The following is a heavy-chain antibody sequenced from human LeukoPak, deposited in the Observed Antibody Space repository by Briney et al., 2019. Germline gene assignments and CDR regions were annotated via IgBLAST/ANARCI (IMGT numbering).Heavy chain of an antibody. Sequence: GGSLRLSCAASGFTFSSYAMSWVRQAPGKGLEWVSVISGSGGSTYYADSVKGRFTISRDNSKNTLYLQINSLKTEDTAVYYCTTPSPRLRYFDGDAFDIWGQGTMVTVSS. D-gene: IGHD3-9*01. J-gene: IGHJ3*02. CDR2: ISGSGGST. V-gene: IGHV3-23*01. CDR3: TTPSPRLRYFDGDAFDI. CDR1: GFTFSSYA.